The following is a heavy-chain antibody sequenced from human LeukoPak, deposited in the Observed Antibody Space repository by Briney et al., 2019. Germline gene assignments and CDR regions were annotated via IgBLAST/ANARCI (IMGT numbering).Heavy chain of an antibody. CDR3: ARPYDFWSGYLLHY. D-gene: IGHD3-3*01. Sequence: PGGSLRLSCAASRFTFSSYGMNWVRQAPGKGLEWVSYIGSTGSPIYYADSVKGRFTISRDNAKNSLFLQMNSLRAEDTAVYYCARPYDFWSGYLLHYWGQGTLVTVSS. J-gene: IGHJ4*02. V-gene: IGHV3-48*01. CDR1: RFTFSSYG. CDR2: IGSTGSPI.